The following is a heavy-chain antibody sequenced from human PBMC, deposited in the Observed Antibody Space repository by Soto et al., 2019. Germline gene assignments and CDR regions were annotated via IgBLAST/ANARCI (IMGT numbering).Heavy chain of an antibody. CDR3: ARVKITIFNNWFDP. D-gene: IGHD3-9*01. CDR1: GGSISSGGYY. J-gene: IGHJ5*02. Sequence: KASETLSLTCTVSGGSISSGGYYWSWIRQHPGKGLEWIGYIYYSGSTYYNPSLKSRVTISVDTSKNQFSLKLSSVTAADTAVYYCARVKITIFNNWFDPWGQGTLVTVSS. V-gene: IGHV4-31*03. CDR2: IYYSGST.